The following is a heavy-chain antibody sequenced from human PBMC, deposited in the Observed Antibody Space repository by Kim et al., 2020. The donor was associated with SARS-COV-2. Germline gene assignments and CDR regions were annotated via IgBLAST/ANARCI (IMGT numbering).Heavy chain of an antibody. Sequence: GGSLRLSCAASGFTFSSYCMSWVSQAPGKGLEWVANIKQDGSEKYYVVSVKGRFTISRDNAKNSLYLQMNSLIAEDTAVYYCASGSPYSYGMDVWGQGTT. CDR2: IKQDGSEK. CDR1: GFTFSSYC. V-gene: IGHV3-7*01. CDR3: ASGSPYSYGMDV. D-gene: IGHD3-10*01. J-gene: IGHJ6*02.